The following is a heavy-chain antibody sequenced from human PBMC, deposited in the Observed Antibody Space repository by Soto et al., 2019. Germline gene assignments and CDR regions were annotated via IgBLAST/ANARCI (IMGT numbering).Heavy chain of an antibody. CDR2: INTFGSNI. CDR3: ARDQDYYDLYYHGMDV. V-gene: IGHV3-21*01. CDR1: GFTVSSYG. Sequence: PGGSLRLSCAASGFTVSSYGMHWVRQAPGKGLEWVSSINTFGSNIYYADSVKGRFTISRDNAENSLYLQMNSLRAEDTGLYYCARDQDYYDLYYHGMDVWGQGTTVTVSS. J-gene: IGHJ6*02. D-gene: IGHD3-22*01.